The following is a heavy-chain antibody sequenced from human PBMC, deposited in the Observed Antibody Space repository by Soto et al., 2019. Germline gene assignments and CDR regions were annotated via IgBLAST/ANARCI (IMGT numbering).Heavy chain of an antibody. CDR1: GGSISSSSYY. CDR3: ARTDYGSGTYYYYGMDV. D-gene: IGHD3-10*01. V-gene: IGHV4-39*01. J-gene: IGHJ6*02. Sequence: QLLESGPGLVKPSETLSLTCTVSGGSISSSSYYWGWIRQPPGKGLEWIGSIYYSGSTYYNPSLKSRVTISVDTSKNQFSLKLSSVTAADTAVYYCARTDYGSGTYYYYGMDVWGQGTTVTVSS. CDR2: IYYSGST.